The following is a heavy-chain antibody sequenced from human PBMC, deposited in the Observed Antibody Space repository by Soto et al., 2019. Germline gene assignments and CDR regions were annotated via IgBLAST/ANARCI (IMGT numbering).Heavy chain of an antibody. CDR2: IDSDGSST. J-gene: IGHJ5*02. Sequence: EVQLVESGGGLVQPGGSLRLSCAASGFPFSTSWMHWVRQAPGKGLVWVSRIDSDGSSTTYADSVKGGFSISRDNAKSTLYLQMNSLRAEDTAVYFCASDRMRGRFDPWGQGTLVNVCS. CDR3: ASDRMRGRFDP. D-gene: IGHD2-8*01. V-gene: IGHV3-74*01. CDR1: GFPFSTSW.